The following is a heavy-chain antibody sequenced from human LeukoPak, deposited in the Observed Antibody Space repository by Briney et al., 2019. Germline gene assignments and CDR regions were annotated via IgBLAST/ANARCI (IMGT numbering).Heavy chain of an antibody. CDR1: GFTFSSYS. Sequence: GGSLRLSCAASGFTFSSYSMHWVRQAPGKGLVWVSRIRGDWHDTTYADSVKGRFTISRDNAQNTLYLQMNSLRVEDTAVYYCASDRVLGSGSLDNWGQGTLVTVSS. D-gene: IGHD3-10*01. CDR2: IRGDWHDT. V-gene: IGHV3-74*01. J-gene: IGHJ4*02. CDR3: ASDRVLGSGSLDN.